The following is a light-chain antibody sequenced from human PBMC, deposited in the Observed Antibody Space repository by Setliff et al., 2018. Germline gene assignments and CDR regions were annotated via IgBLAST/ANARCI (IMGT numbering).Light chain of an antibody. CDR1: ASDVGDYNY. J-gene: IGLJ1*01. CDR3: SSYTGSHTDV. CDR2: EVI. V-gene: IGLV2-14*01. Sequence: QSVLTQPASVSGSPGQSITISCTGSASDVGDYNYVSWHQQHPGEAPKLLIYEVINRPSGISNRFSGSKSGNTASLTISGLLAEDEADYFCSSYTGSHTDVFGSGTKGTVL.